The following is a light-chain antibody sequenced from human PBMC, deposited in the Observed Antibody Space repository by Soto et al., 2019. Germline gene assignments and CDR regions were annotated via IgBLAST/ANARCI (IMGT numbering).Light chain of an antibody. J-gene: IGKJ1*01. V-gene: IGKV3D-7*01. Sequence: EIVMTQSPATLSLPPGERATLSCRASQSVSSSYLSWYQQKPGQAPRLLIYGASTRATGIPARFSGSGSGTDFTLTISSLQPEDFAVYYCQQDYNLPWTFGQGTKV. CDR1: QSVSSSY. CDR3: QQDYNLPWT. CDR2: GAS.